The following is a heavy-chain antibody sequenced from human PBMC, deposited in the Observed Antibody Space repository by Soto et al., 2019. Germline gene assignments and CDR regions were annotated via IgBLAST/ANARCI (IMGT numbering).Heavy chain of an antibody. D-gene: IGHD3-22*01. V-gene: IGHV3-23*01. CDR2: ISGSGGST. CDR3: AKVTLYDSSGYYYYFDY. J-gene: IGHJ4*02. Sequence: GGSLRLSCAASGFTFSSYAMSWVCQAPGKGLEWVSAISGSGGSTYYADSVKGRFTISRDNSKNTLYLQMNSLRAEDTAVYYCAKVTLYDSSGYYYYFDYWGQGTLVTVSS. CDR1: GFTFSSYA.